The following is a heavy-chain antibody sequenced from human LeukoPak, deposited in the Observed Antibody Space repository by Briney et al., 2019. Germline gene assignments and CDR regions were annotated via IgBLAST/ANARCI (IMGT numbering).Heavy chain of an antibody. CDR2: ISAYTGNT. CDR1: VNIFPKFG. V-gene: IGHV1-18*01. CDR3: ALIEGDDFLDN. J-gene: IGHJ4*02. Sequence: GASVKVSCKSSVNIFPKFGVNWVRRAPGRGLEWRGWISAYTGNTFYATRVQDRVTMTTDTSTNTAYMELRSLRSDDTAFYYCALIEGDDFLDNWGQGTLVTVSS. D-gene: IGHD2-21*02.